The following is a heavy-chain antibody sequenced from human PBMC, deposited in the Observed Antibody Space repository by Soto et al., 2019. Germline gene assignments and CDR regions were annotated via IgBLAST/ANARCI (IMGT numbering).Heavy chain of an antibody. V-gene: IGHV1-18*01. CDR1: GYTFTSYG. CDR3: ARVAYAGQLSNWFDP. Sequence: ASVKVSCKASGYTFTSYGISWVRQAPGQGLEWMGWISAYNGNTNYAQKLQGRVTMTTDTSTSTAYMELRSLRSDDTTVYYCARVAYAGQLSNWFDPWGQGTLVTVSS. CDR2: ISAYNGNT. D-gene: IGHD6-6*01. J-gene: IGHJ5*02.